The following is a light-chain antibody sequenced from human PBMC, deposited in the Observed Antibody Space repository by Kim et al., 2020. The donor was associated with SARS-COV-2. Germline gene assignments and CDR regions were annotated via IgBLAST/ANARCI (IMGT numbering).Light chain of an antibody. J-gene: IGLJ3*02. CDR3: AAWDDSLNGWV. V-gene: IGLV1-44*01. CDR1: SSNIGSNT. Sequence: QSVLTQPPSASGTPGQRVTISCSGSSSNIGSNTVKWYQQLPGTAPKLLIYNNNQRPSGVPDRFSGSKSGTSASLAISGLQSEDEADYYCAAWDDSLNGWVFGGGTQLTVL. CDR2: NNN.